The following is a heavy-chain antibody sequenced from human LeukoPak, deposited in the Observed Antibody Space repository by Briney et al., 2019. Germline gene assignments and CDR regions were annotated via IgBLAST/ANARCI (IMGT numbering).Heavy chain of an antibody. D-gene: IGHD6-19*01. J-gene: IGHJ4*02. V-gene: IGHV3-23*01. CDR2: IGGSGDST. CDR3: AKVHSSGWVFDY. Sequence: GGSLRLSCAASGFTFSSYSMSWVRQAPGKGLEWVSGIGGSGDSTYYADSVKGRFTISRDNSKNTLYLQMNSLRVEDTAVYYCAKVHSSGWVFDYWGQGTLVIVSS. CDR1: GFTFSSYS.